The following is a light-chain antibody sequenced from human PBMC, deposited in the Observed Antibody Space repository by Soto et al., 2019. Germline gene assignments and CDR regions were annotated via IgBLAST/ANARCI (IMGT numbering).Light chain of an antibody. CDR1: QTVSSTY. CDR3: QQYGSSPLIS. V-gene: IGKV3-20*01. CDR2: VAS. Sequence: VLTQSPGTLSLSPGESATLSCRASQTVSSTYLTWYQQKPGQAPRILIFVASKRATGIPDRFSGSGSGRDFTLTISGLEPEDFAVYYCQQYGSSPLISFGQGTRLEIK. J-gene: IGKJ5*01.